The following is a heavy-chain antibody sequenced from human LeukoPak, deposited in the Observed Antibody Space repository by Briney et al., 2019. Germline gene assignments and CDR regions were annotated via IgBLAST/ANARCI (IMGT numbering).Heavy chain of an antibody. CDR1: GYTFTSYG. CDR3: ARLEVVVVTAEYYFDY. J-gene: IGHJ4*02. V-gene: IGHV1-18*01. Sequence: ASVKVSCKASGYTFTSYGISWVRQAPGQGLEWMGWISAYNGNTNYAQKLQGRVTMTTDTSTSTAYMELRSLRSDDTAVYYCARLEVVVVTAEYYFDYWGQGTLVTVSS. D-gene: IGHD2-21*02. CDR2: ISAYNGNT.